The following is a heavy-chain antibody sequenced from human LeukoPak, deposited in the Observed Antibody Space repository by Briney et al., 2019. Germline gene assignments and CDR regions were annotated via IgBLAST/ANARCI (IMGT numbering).Heavy chain of an antibody. Sequence: SETLSLTCTVSGASITSSYWSWIRQSPGKEPEWSGYIYHNGDTSSNPSLRGRVTISLDTSKNQFSLRMTSVTAADTAVYYCARTARVPNSWSQGTLVTVSS. D-gene: IGHD2-21*02. J-gene: IGHJ4*02. CDR2: IYHNGDT. V-gene: IGHV4-59*01. CDR1: GASITSSY. CDR3: ARTARVPNS.